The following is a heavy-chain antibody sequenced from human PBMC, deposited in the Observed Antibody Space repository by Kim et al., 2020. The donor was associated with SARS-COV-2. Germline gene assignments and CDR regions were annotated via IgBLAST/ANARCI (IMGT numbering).Heavy chain of an antibody. CDR3: ARNYKGGFDY. Sequence: STSYNASLTSRLTMSVDTSKNQLSLRLNSVTAADTAVYFCARNYKGGFDYWGQGALVTVSS. J-gene: IGHJ4*02. CDR2: ST. D-gene: IGHD1-1*01. V-gene: IGHV4-4*07.